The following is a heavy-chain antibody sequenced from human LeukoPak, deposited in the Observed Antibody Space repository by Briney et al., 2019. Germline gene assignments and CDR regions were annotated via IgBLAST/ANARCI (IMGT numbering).Heavy chain of an antibody. Sequence: GGSLRLSCAASGFTFSSYAMSWVRQAPGKGLEWVSAISSGGNIYYADSVKGRFTISRDNSKNTLYLQMNSLRAEDTAVYYCAKRLSYNFDYWGQGTLVTVSS. V-gene: IGHV3-23*01. D-gene: IGHD2-2*01. CDR3: AKRLSYNFDY. CDR1: GFTFSSYA. J-gene: IGHJ4*02. CDR2: ISSGGNI.